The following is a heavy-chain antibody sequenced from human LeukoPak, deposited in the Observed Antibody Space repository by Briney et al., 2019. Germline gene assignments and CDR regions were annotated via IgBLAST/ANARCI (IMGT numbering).Heavy chain of an antibody. CDR3: HSYYYGSGSYFSDAFDI. V-gene: IGHV3-23*01. CDR1: GFTFSSYA. D-gene: IGHD3-10*01. Sequence: PGGSLRLSCAASGFTFSSYAMRWVRQAPGKGLGWVSAIIGSGSSTYYADSVKGRFTISRDNSKNTLYLQMNSLRAEDTAVYYCHSYYYGSGSYFSDAFDIWGQGTMVTVSS. J-gene: IGHJ3*02. CDR2: IIGSGSST.